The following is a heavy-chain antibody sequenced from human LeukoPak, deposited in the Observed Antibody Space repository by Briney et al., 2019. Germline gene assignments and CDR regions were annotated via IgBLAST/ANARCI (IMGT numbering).Heavy chain of an antibody. V-gene: IGHV4-59*08. J-gene: IGHJ4*02. D-gene: IGHD5-12*01. CDR2: IYYSGIT. CDR1: GGSINNYY. Sequence: SETLSLTCTVSGGSINNYYWNWTRQPPGKGLEWIGYIYYSGITNYNPSLKSRVSISVDTSRNQFSLSLNSVTAADTAVYYCARHALRGNDVLPTNYFDYWGQGALVTVSS. CDR3: ARHALRGNDVLPTNYFDY.